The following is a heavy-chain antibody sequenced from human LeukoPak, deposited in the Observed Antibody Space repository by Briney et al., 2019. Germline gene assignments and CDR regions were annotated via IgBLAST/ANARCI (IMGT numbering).Heavy chain of an antibody. D-gene: IGHD1-26*01. V-gene: IGHV3-23*01. J-gene: IGHJ2*01. CDR1: GFTFSSYA. Sequence: GGSLRLSCAASGFTFSSYAMSWVRQAPGKGLEWVSAISGSGGSTYYADSVKGRFTISRDNSKNTLYLQMNSLRAEDTAVYYCAKDVSMHGSDYRWYFDLWGRGTLVTVSS. CDR2: ISGSGGST. CDR3: AKDVSMHGSDYRWYFDL.